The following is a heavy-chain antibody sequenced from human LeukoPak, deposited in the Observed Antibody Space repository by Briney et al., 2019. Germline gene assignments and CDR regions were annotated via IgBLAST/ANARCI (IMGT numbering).Heavy chain of an antibody. D-gene: IGHD3-22*01. V-gene: IGHV2-70*11. Sequence: SGPALVKPTQTLTLTCTFSGFSLSTSGMCMSWIRQPPGKALEWLGRIDWDDDKYYSTSLKTRLTLSKDTSKNQVVLTMTHVDPEDTATYYCARTKADSSGYFPHDYWGQGTLVTVSS. CDR2: IDWDDDK. CDR3: ARTKADSSGYFPHDY. CDR1: GFSLSTSGMC. J-gene: IGHJ4*02.